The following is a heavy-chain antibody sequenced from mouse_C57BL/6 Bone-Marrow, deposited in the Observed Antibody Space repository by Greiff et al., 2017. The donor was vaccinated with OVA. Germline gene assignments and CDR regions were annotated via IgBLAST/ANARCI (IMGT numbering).Heavy chain of an antibody. Sequence: DVHLVESGGGLVQPGGSMKLSCAASGFTFSDAWMDWVRQSPEKGLEWVAEIRNKANNHDTYYAESVKGRFNSSRDDSKSSVYLQMNSLRAEDTGIYYCTRRCRDYFDYWGQGTTLTVSS. CDR1: GFTFSDAW. CDR3: TRRCRDYFDY. J-gene: IGHJ2*01. D-gene: IGHD6-5*01. CDR2: IRNKANNHDT. V-gene: IGHV6-6*01.